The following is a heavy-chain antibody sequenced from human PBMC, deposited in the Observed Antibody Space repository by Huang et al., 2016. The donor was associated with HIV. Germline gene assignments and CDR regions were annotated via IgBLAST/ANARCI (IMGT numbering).Heavy chain of an antibody. CDR3: AKGPVQWLVTY. D-gene: IGHD6-19*01. Sequence: QVQVVESGGGAVQPGGSLRLSCAASGFTSSGYGIHWVRQAPGKALGWGAWLRYEGSHKFYADSGKGRFTISRDNSKNTVYLQMNSLRGEDTAVYYCAKGPVQWLVTYWGQGTLVTVSS. J-gene: IGHJ4*02. V-gene: IGHV3-30*02. CDR1: GFTSSGYG. CDR2: LRYEGSHK.